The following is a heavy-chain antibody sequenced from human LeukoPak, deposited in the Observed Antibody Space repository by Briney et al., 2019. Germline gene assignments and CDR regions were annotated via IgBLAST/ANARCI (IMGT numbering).Heavy chain of an antibody. Sequence: SETLSLTCTVSGGSISSYYWSWIRQPPGKGLGWIGYIYYSGSTNYNPSLKSRVTISVDTSKNQFSLKLSSVTAADTAVYYCARAGYSSGWYAYDYYYGMDVWGQGTTVTVSS. J-gene: IGHJ6*02. CDR3: ARAGYSSGWYAYDYYYGMDV. D-gene: IGHD6-19*01. CDR1: GGSISSYY. V-gene: IGHV4-59*01. CDR2: IYYSGST.